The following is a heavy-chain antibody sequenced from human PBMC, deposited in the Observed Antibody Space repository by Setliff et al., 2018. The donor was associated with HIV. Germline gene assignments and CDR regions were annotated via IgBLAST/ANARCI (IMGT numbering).Heavy chain of an antibody. CDR3: ARDGRYSFGYNWFDP. Sequence: SETLSLTCTVSGGSISSYYWNWIRQPAGKGLEWIGRIFTSGTTNYNPSRKSRISMSLDMSKNQVSLNLRSVTAADTAVYYCARDGRYSFGYNWFDPWGQGTLVTVSS. D-gene: IGHD5-18*01. CDR2: IFTSGTT. V-gene: IGHV4-4*07. J-gene: IGHJ5*02. CDR1: GGSISSYY.